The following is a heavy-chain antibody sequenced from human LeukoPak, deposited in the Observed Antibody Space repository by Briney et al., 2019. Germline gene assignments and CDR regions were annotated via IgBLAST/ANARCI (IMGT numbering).Heavy chain of an antibody. V-gene: IGHV4-39*01. J-gene: IGHJ4*02. CDR3: ATTQIPAAAGKGPGFRDDY. CDR1: GGSISSSDYY. D-gene: IGHD6-13*01. CDR2: FDHTGTT. Sequence: SETLSLTCTVSGGSISSSDYYWGWIRQPPGKGLEWIGSFDHTGTTYYNPSLKSRVTTSVDTSKNQFSLKLSSVTAADTAVYYCATTQIPAAAGKGPGFRDDYWGQGTLVTVSS.